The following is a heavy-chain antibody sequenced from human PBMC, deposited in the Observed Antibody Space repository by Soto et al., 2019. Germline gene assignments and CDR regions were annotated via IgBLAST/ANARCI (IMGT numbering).Heavy chain of an antibody. J-gene: IGHJ5*02. CDR2: ISGSGGST. CDR3: AKRGGPDYYGSGSYYPFKAPFDP. V-gene: IGHV3-23*01. CDR1: GFTFSSYA. D-gene: IGHD3-10*01. Sequence: EVQLLESGGGLVQPGGSLRLSCAASGFTFSSYAMSWVRQAPGKGLEWVSAISGSGGSTYYADSVKGRFTISRDNSKNTLYLQMNSLRAEDTAVYYCAKRGGPDYYGSGSYYPFKAPFDPWGQGTLVTVSS.